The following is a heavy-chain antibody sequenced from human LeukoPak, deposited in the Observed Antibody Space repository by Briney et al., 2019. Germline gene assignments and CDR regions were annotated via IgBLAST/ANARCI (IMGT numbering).Heavy chain of an antibody. J-gene: IGHJ4*02. CDR1: GFTFSSYS. V-gene: IGHV3-21*01. CDR2: ISSSSSYI. CDR3: AGDYGDYTLIN. Sequence: GGSLRLSCAASGFTFSSYSMNWVRQAPGKGLEWVSSISSSSSYIYYADSVKGRFTISRDNAKNSLYLQLNSLRAEDTAVYYCAGDYGDYTLINWGQGTLVTVSS. D-gene: IGHD4-17*01.